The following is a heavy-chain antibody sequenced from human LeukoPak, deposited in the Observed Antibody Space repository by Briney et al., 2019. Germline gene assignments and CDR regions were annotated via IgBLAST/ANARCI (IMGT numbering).Heavy chain of an antibody. CDR1: GGSISSSSYY. CDR2: IYYSGST. Sequence: PSETLSLTCTVSGGSISSSSYYWGWIRQPPGKGLEWIGGIYYSGSTYYNPSLKSRVTISVDTSKNQFSLKLSSVTAADTAVYYCARRDYVLLWFGESGNFDYWGQGTLVTVSS. J-gene: IGHJ4*02. D-gene: IGHD3-10*01. CDR3: ARRDYVLLWFGESGNFDY. V-gene: IGHV4-39*01.